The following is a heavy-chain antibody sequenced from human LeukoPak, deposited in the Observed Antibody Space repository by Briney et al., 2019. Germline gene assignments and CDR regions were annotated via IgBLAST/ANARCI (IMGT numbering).Heavy chain of an antibody. D-gene: IGHD2-21*02. Sequence: GGSLRLSCAASGLTFSSSAMSWVRQAPGKGLEWVSAIRGGGDATYYADSVKGRFTISRDNSKNTLYLQMNRLRPEDTAVYYCARGTVTAPDYWGQGTLVAVSS. CDR2: IRGGGDAT. V-gene: IGHV3-23*01. CDR3: ARGTVTAPDY. CDR1: GLTFSSSA. J-gene: IGHJ4*02.